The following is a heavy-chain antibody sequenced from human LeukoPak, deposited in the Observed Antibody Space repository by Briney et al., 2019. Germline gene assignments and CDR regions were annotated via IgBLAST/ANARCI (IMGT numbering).Heavy chain of an antibody. CDR3: ARDPVVASPGPFYYHYMDV. CDR1: GFAVSSNY. J-gene: IGHJ6*03. D-gene: IGHD6-13*01. Sequence: GGSLRLSCAASGFAVSSNYMSWVRQPPGKGLEWVSLIDSSGNTFYADSVKGRFTISRDYLKNSLYLQMNSLRAEDTALYYCARDPVVASPGPFYYHYMDVWGKGTTVTVSS. V-gene: IGHV3-53*01. CDR2: IDSSGNT.